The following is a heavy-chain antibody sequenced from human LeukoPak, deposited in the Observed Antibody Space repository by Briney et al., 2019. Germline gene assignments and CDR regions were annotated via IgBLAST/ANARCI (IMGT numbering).Heavy chain of an antibody. D-gene: IGHD6-19*01. CDR3: SKDVVPDSGWDLDY. CDR1: GFSFSTYS. Sequence: GGSLRLSCTASGFSFSTYSMTWVRQGPGKGLEWVSSIYNSGSKTFYADSVKGRFTISRVNSKNTLYLQMNSLTAEDTAIYYCSKDVVPDSGWDLDYWGQGTLVTVSS. CDR2: IYNSGSKT. V-gene: IGHV3-23*05. J-gene: IGHJ4*02.